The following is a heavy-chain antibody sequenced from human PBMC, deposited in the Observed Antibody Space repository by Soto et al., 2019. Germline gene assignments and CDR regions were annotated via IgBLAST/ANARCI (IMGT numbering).Heavy chain of an antibody. CDR1: GKAITIYY. CDR2: INLSAGST. CDR3: ARGIAAAEDGMAV. V-gene: IGHV1-46*01. D-gene: IGHD6-13*01. Sequence: NGYRKASGKAITIYYMDCGRKKTGQGLEWIGIINLSAGSTSYAQKFQGRVTITRDTSISTGYMELSRLRSDDTAVYYCARGIAAAEDGMAVWGQGTTVPVSS. J-gene: IGHJ6*02.